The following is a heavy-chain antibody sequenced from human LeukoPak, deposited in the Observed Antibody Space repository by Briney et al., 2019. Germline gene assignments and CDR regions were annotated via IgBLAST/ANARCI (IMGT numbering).Heavy chain of an antibody. V-gene: IGHV1-46*01. Sequence: ASVKVSCKASGYTFTSHYMHWVRQAPGQGLEWMGIINPSGGSTSYAQKLQGRVTMTRDTSTSTVYMELSSLRSEDTAVYYCARYQLLPNYGMDVWGQGTTVTVSS. CDR2: INPSGGST. CDR1: GYTFTSHY. D-gene: IGHD2-2*01. J-gene: IGHJ6*02. CDR3: ARYQLLPNYGMDV.